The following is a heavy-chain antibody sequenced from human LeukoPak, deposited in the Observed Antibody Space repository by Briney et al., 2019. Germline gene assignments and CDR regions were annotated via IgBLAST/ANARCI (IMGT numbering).Heavy chain of an antibody. J-gene: IGHJ4*02. D-gene: IGHD3-9*01. V-gene: IGHV1-3*01. Sequence: ASVKVSCKASGYTFTSYAMHWVRQAPGQRLEWMGWINAGNGNTKYSQKFQGRVTITRDTSASTAYMELSSLRSEDTAVYYCVREDPYDILTGLFDYWGQGTLVTVSS. CDR2: INAGNGNT. CDR3: VREDPYDILTGLFDY. CDR1: GYTFTSYA.